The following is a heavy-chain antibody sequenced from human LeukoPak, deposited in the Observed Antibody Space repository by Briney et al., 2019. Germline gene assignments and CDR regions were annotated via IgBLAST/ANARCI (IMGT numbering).Heavy chain of an antibody. V-gene: IGHV1-69*06. D-gene: IGHD5-12*01. CDR2: IIPIFGTA. J-gene: IGHJ4*02. CDR1: GGTFSSYA. CDR3: ARVGSGYSGYELVDY. Sequence: ASVKVSCKASGGTFSSYAISWVRQAPGQGLEWMGGIIPIFGTANYAQKFQGRVTSTADKSTSTAYMELSSLRSEDTAVYYCARVGSGYSGYELVDYWGQGTLVTVSS.